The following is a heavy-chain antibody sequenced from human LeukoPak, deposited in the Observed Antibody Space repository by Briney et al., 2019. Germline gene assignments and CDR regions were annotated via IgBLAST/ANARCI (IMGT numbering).Heavy chain of an antibody. D-gene: IGHD3/OR15-3a*01. J-gene: IGHJ4*02. Sequence: SETLSLTCTVSGVSISSSNSYWGWIRQPPGKGLEWIGSIYYSGNTYYNASFKSQVSISIDTSKNQFSLRLTSVTAADTAVYYCASQTGSGLFILPGGQGTLVTVSS. CDR1: GVSISSSNSY. CDR2: IYYSGNT. V-gene: IGHV4-39*01. CDR3: ASQTGSGLFILP.